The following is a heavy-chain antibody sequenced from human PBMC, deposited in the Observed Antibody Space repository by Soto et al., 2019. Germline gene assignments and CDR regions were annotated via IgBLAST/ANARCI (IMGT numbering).Heavy chain of an antibody. CDR3: AKTYDTSGRKLDP. CDR1: GFTFSSYG. Sequence: EVQLLESGGGLVQPGGSLRLSCAASGFTFSSYGMSWVRQAPGKGLEWVTTISGSGGTTYYADSVKGRFTISRDNAKNTLFLQMNSLTAEDTAVYYCAKTYDTSGRKLDPWGQGTLVTGSS. CDR2: ISGSGGTT. J-gene: IGHJ5*02. V-gene: IGHV3-23*01. D-gene: IGHD3-22*01.